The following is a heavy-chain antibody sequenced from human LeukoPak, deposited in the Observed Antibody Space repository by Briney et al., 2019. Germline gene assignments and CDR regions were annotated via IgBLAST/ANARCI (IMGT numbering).Heavy chain of an antibody. Sequence: GGSLRLSCAASGFTFDDYAMHWVRQAPGKGLEWVSGISWNSGSIGYADSVKGRFTISRDNALNSLYLQMNSLRAEDTAIYYCARSIPYGTTWYGRSDYWGQGTLVTVSS. V-gene: IGHV3-9*01. CDR2: ISWNSGSI. CDR1: GFTFDDYA. CDR3: ARSIPYGTTWYGRSDY. D-gene: IGHD6-13*01. J-gene: IGHJ4*02.